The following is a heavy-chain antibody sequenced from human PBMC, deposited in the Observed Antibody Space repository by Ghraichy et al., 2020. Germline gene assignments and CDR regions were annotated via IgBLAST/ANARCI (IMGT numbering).Heavy chain of an antibody. J-gene: IGHJ3*01. Sequence: SETLSLTCSVSGDSVSSSSYYWSWVRQPKGLGRKGVTSNNLTGTTYSNPSSKGPVTMSVDTSKNHFSLRLTSVTAADAADCSCARGRPPLSGSYPDAFDLWGQGNMVTFS. V-gene: IGHV4-39*07. CDR1: GDSVSSSSYY. CDR3: ARGRPPLSGSYPDAFDL. CDR2: NNLTGTT. D-gene: IGHD1-26*01.